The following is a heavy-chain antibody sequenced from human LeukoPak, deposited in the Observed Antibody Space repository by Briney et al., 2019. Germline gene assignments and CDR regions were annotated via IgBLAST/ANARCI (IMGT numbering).Heavy chain of an antibody. D-gene: IGHD3-22*01. CDR1: GFTFSDYY. CDR3: AKLFGYDSSGYPFDY. CDR2: ISGSGGST. Sequence: GGSLRLSCAASGFTFSDYYMSWIRQAPGKGLEWVSAISGSGGSTYYADSVKGRFTISRDNSKNTLYLQMNSLRAEDTAVYYCAKLFGYDSSGYPFDYWGQGTLVTVSS. J-gene: IGHJ4*02. V-gene: IGHV3-23*01.